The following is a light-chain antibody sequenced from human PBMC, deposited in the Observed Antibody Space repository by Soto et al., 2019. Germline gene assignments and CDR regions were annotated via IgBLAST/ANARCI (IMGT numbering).Light chain of an antibody. CDR1: QDIAAY. V-gene: IGKV1D-12*01. J-gene: IGKJ5*01. CDR3: QQAYSFPIT. CDR2: AAS. Sequence: DIQVTQSPSSGSASVGDRVTITCRASQDIAAYLAWYQHKPGRAPELLIHAASSLQSGGPSRFSGSGSGTDFTLTINSLQPEDFATYYCQQAYSFPITIGQGTRLEIK.